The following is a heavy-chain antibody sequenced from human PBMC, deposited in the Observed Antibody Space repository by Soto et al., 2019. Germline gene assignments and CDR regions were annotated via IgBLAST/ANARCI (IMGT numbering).Heavy chain of an antibody. D-gene: IGHD4-17*01. Sequence: EVQLLGSGGGLVQPGGSMSVSCAASGFTFDTYAMSWVRQAPGKGLEWVSGISSSGGTTIYADSVKGRFTISSDNSKYTLYLQMNTLPAEYTAVYFCAKEDRITLTTFVFAFDIWGQGTMVTVSS. J-gene: IGHJ3*02. CDR2: ISSSGGTT. V-gene: IGHV3-23*01. CDR1: GFTFDTYA. CDR3: AKEDRITLTTFVFAFDI.